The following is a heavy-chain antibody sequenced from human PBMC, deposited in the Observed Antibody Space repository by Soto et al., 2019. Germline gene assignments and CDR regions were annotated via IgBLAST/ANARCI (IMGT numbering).Heavy chain of an antibody. Sequence: ASVKVSCKASGYVFTGYGINWVRQVPGQGLEWMGWISPYNGDKNYAQKFQGRVTMTTDTSTSTAYLEVKSLRSDDTAVYYCVRDLDGSGSYYDPFDYWGQGTLVTVSS. J-gene: IGHJ4*02. CDR2: ISPYNGDK. CDR3: VRDLDGSGSYYDPFDY. V-gene: IGHV1-18*01. CDR1: GYVFTGYG. D-gene: IGHD3-10*01.